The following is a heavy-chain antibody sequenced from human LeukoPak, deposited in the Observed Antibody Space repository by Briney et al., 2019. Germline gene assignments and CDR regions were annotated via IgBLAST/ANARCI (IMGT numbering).Heavy chain of an antibody. D-gene: IGHD6-19*01. CDR3: ARVGSDWYFDY. V-gene: IGHV3-21*05. Sequence: GGSLRLSCAASGFTFSSYEMNWVRQAPGKGLEWVSYISSSSSYTNYADSVKGRFTISRDNAKSSLFLQMNSLRAEDTGVYYCARVGSDWYFDYWGQGALVTVSS. CDR1: GFTFSSYE. CDR2: ISSSSSYT. J-gene: IGHJ4*02.